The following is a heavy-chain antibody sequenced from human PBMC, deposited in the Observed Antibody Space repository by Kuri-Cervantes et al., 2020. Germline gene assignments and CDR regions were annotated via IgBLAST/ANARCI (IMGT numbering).Heavy chain of an antibody. CDR2: IYTSGST. V-gene: IGHV4-4*08. CDR1: GGSISSYC. J-gene: IGHJ3*02. Sequence: GSLRLSCTVSGGSISSYCWSWIRQPPGKGLEWIGRIYTSGSTNYNPSLKSRVTISVDKSKNQFSLKLSSVTAADTAVYYCARPPGWNDGFDIWGQGTMVTVSS. CDR3: ARPPGWNDGFDI. D-gene: IGHD1-1*01.